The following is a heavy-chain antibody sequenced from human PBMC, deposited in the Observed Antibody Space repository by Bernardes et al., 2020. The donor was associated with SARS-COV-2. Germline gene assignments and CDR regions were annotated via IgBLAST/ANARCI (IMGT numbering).Heavy chain of an antibody. V-gene: IGHV3-15*01. CDR3: TTGRGGGYSYGAFDI. J-gene: IGHJ3*02. CDR1: GFTFSNAW. Sequence: LRLSCAASGFTFSNAWMSWVRQAPGKGLEWVGRIKSKTDGGTTDYAAPVKGRFTISRDDSKNTLYLQMNSLKTEDTAVYYCTTGRGGGYSYGAFDIWGQGTMVTVSS. D-gene: IGHD5-18*01. CDR2: IKSKTDGGTT.